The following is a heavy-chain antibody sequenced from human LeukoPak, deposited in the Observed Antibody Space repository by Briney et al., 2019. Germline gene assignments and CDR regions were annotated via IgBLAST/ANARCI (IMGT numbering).Heavy chain of an antibody. CDR2: FDPEDGET. CDR1: GYTLTELS. J-gene: IGHJ5*02. CDR3: ATTDPSGSSMGGTWFDP. D-gene: IGHD1-26*01. V-gene: IGHV1-24*01. Sequence: ASVNVSCTVSGYTLTELSMHWVRQAPGKGLEWMGGFDPEDGETIYAQKFQGRVTMTEDTSTDTAYMELSSLRSEDTAVYYCATTDPSGSSMGGTWFDPWGQGTLVTVSS.